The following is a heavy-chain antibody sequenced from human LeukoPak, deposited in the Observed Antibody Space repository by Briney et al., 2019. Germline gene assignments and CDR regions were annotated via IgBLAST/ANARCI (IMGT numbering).Heavy chain of an antibody. V-gene: IGHV4-34*01. CDR3: ARGPKRGSYYYGMDV. J-gene: IGHJ6*02. Sequence: PSETLSLTCAVYGGSFSGYYWSWIRQPPGKGLEWIGEINHSGSTNYNPSLKSRVTISVDTSKNQFSLKLSSVTAADTAVYYCARGPKRGSYYYGMDVWGQGTTVTVSS. CDR2: INHSGST. D-gene: IGHD3-10*01. CDR1: GGSFSGYY.